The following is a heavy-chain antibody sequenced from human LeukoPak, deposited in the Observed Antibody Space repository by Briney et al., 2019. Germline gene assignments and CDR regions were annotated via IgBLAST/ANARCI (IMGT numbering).Heavy chain of an antibody. CDR1: GFTFSSYA. CDR2: ISGSGGST. J-gene: IGHJ4*02. D-gene: IGHD2-2*01. CDR3: AKDEAYCSSTSCYPK. V-gene: IGHV3-23*01. Sequence: GGSLRLSCAASGFTFSSYAMSWVRQAPGKGLEWVSAISGSGGSTYYADSVKGRFTISRDNSKNTLYLQMNSPRAEDTAVYYCAKDEAYCSSTSCYPKWGQGTLVTVSS.